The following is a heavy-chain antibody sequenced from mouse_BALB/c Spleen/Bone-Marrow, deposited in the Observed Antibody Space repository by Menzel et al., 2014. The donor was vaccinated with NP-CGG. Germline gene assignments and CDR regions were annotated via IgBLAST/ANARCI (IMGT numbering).Heavy chain of an antibody. CDR1: GFNIKDTY. J-gene: IGHJ2*01. Sequence: VQLQQSGAELVKSGASVKLSCTASGFNIKDTYMHWGKQRPEQGLEWIGRIDPANGNTKYDPKFQGKATITADTSSNTAYLQLSSLTSEDTAVYYCASYVYGYYFDYWGQGTTLTVSS. CDR2: IDPANGNT. D-gene: IGHD2-2*01. CDR3: ASYVYGYYFDY. V-gene: IGHV14-3*02.